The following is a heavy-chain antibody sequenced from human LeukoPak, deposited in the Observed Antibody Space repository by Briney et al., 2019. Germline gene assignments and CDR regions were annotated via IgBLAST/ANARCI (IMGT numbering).Heavy chain of an antibody. J-gene: IGHJ4*02. D-gene: IGHD3-22*01. CDR1: GGSVSSSNYY. Sequence: SETLSLTCTVSGGSVSSSNYYWGWIRQPPGKGLEWIGIVYYRGSTYYNPSLQSRVTISVDTSKNHFSLNLSSVTAADTAIYYCARHHYSDATDVGGFDYWGQGTLVTVSS. CDR2: VYYRGST. CDR3: ARHHYSDATDVGGFDY. V-gene: IGHV4-39*01.